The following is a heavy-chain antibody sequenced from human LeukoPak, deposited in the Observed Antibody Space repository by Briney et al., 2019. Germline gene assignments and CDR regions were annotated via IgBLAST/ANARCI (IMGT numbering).Heavy chain of an antibody. CDR3: ARHQSGTYYSTFDY. J-gene: IGHJ4*02. D-gene: IGHD1-26*01. V-gene: IGHV4-59*08. CDR2: IYYSGST. Sequence: SETLSLTCTVSGGSISSYYWSWIRQPPGKGLEWIGYIYYSGSTNYNPSLKSRVTISVDTSKNQFSVNLSSVTAADTAVYYCARHQSGTYYSTFDYWGQGTLVTVSS. CDR1: GGSISSYY.